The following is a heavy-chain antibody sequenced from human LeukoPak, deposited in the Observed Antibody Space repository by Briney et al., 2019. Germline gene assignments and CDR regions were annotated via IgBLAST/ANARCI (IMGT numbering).Heavy chain of an antibody. J-gene: IGHJ5*02. D-gene: IGHD2-2*01. CDR3: ARSPRTHCSSTSCEILLFDP. CDR1: GGSLSGYY. Sequence: SETLSLTCAVYGGSLSGYYWSWIRQPPGKGLEWIGEINHSGSTNYNPSLKSRVTISVDTSKNQFSLKLSSVTAADTAVYYCARSPRTHCSSTSCEILLFDPWGQGTLVTVSS. CDR2: INHSGST. V-gene: IGHV4-34*01.